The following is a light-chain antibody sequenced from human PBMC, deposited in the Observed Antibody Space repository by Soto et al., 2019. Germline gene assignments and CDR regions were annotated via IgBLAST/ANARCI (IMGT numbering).Light chain of an antibody. Sequence: DIQMTQSPSTLSASVGDRVTITCRASHSISSWLAWYQQKPGKAPILLIYKASNLESGVPSRFSGSGSGTEFTLTISRLQPDDFAAYYCQQYNSYPWTFGQGTTVEIK. CDR1: HSISSW. CDR3: QQYNSYPWT. V-gene: IGKV1-5*03. CDR2: KAS. J-gene: IGKJ1*01.